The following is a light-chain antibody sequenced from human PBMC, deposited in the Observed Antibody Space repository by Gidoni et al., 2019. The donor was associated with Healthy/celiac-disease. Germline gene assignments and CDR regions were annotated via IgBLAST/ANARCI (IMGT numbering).Light chain of an antibody. V-gene: IGLV1-40*01. CDR1: SPNIGAGYD. CDR2: GNS. Sequence: QSVLTQPPSVSGAPGQTVTISCTGSSPNIGAGYDVHWYQQLPGTAPKLLIYGNSNRPSGVPDGFAGSKSGTSASLAITGLQAEDEADYYCQSYDSSLSGSVFGGGTKLTVL. CDR3: QSYDSSLSGSV. J-gene: IGLJ3*02.